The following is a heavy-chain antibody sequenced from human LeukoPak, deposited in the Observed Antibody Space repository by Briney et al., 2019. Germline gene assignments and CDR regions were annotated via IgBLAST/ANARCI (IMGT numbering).Heavy chain of an antibody. V-gene: IGHV3-15*07. CDR1: GFTFSNAW. CDR2: IKSKTDGGTT. D-gene: IGHD1-26*01. J-gene: IGHJ4*02. CDR3: AGGGGYWGLYY. Sequence: PGGSLRLSCAASGFTFSNAWMNWVRQAPGKGLEWVGRIKSKTDGGTTDYAAPVKGRFTMSRDDSKNTLYLQMNSLKTEDTAVYYCAGGGGYWGLYYWGQGTLVTVSS.